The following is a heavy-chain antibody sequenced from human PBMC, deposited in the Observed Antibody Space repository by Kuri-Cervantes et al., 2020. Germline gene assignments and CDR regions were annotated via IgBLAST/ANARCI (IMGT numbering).Heavy chain of an antibody. CDR2: IRSDGNNK. V-gene: IGHV3-30*02. D-gene: IGHD3-22*01. CDR3: ARGPVRYYDSSGYHDY. CDR1: GFTFSNYG. Sequence: GGSLRLSCAASGFTFSNYGTHWVRQAPGKGLQWVAFIRSDGNNKYYVDSVKGRFTISRDNSKSTLHLQMNSLTAEDTAVYYCARGPVRYYDSSGYHDYWGQGTLVTVSS. J-gene: IGHJ4*02.